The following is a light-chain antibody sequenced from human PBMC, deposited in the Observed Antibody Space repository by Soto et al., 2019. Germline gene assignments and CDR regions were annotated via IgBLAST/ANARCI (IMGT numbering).Light chain of an antibody. Sequence: AIQLTQSPSSLSASVGDRVTITCRASQGISSALAWYQQKPGKAPKLLIYDASSLESGVPSRFSGSGSGTDFTLNSSSLQHEDFATYYCQQFNSYPLTFGQGTRLEIK. J-gene: IGKJ5*01. CDR2: DAS. CDR1: QGISSA. CDR3: QQFNSYPLT. V-gene: IGKV1-13*02.